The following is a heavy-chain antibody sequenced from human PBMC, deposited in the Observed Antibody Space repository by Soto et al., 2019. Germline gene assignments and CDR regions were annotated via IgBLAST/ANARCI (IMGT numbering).Heavy chain of an antibody. CDR2: IYVTGAV. CDR1: GAALNSGNYY. J-gene: IGHJ5*02. CDR3: ARLRIATNNYKWFDP. V-gene: IGHV4-31*03. D-gene: IGHD2-21*01. Sequence: SETLSLTCSVSGAALNSGNYYWSWIRQVPGKGLEWIGHIYVTGAVDYNPSLRDRITISQDTSERQFSLNLRLVTAADTAVYYCARLRIATNNYKWFDPWGQGXLVTVSS.